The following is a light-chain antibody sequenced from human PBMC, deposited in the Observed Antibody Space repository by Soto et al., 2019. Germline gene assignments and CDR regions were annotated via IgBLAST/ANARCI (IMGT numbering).Light chain of an antibody. CDR2: DAS. CDR1: QSVSSY. V-gene: IGKV3-11*01. Sequence: EIVLTQSPATLSLSPGERATLSCRASQSVSSYLAWYQQKPGQAPRLLIYDASNRATGIPARFSGSGSGTDFTHTISSLEPEDFAVYYCQQRSNWPFGGGTKVEIK. CDR3: QQRSNWP. J-gene: IGKJ4*01.